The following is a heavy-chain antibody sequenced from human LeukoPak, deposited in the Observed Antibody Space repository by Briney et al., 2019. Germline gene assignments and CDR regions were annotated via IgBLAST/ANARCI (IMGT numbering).Heavy chain of an antibody. J-gene: IGHJ4*02. Sequence: PGGSLRLSCAASGFTFRSYNMNWVRQAPGKGLEWVSTISGTGGSTYYADSVRGRFTISRDNSKNTLYLQMNSLRAEDTAVYYCAKDPGGENYWGQGTLVTVSS. CDR3: AKDPGGENY. CDR2: ISGTGGST. V-gene: IGHV3-23*01. CDR1: GFTFRSYN. D-gene: IGHD2-8*02.